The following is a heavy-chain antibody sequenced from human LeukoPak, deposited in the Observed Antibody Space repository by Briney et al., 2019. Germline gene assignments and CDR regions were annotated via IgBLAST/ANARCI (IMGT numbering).Heavy chain of an antibody. CDR2: ISWNSGSI. CDR1: GITFDDYA. D-gene: IGHD6-19*01. Sequence: GGSLRLSCAASGITFDDYAMHWVRQAPGKGLEWVSGISWNSGSIGYADSVKGRFTISRDNAKNSLYLQMNSLRAEDTALYYCAKDRGSSGWWYFDYWGQGTLVTVSS. J-gene: IGHJ4*02. CDR3: AKDRGSSGWWYFDY. V-gene: IGHV3-9*01.